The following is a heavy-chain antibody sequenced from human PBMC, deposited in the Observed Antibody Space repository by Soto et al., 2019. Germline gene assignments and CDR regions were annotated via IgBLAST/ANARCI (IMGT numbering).Heavy chain of an antibody. V-gene: IGHV3-30*18. D-gene: IGHD3-3*01. CDR1: GFTFSSYG. CDR3: AKDGRRITIVGVVTHYYYYYGMAV. J-gene: IGHJ6*02. Sequence: VQLVESGGGVVQPRRSLRLSCAASGFTFSSYGMHWVRQAPGKGLEWVAVISYDGSNKYYADSVKARFTICRDNSKNTLYRQMNSLSAEDTAVYYCAKDGRRITIVGVVTHYYYYYGMAVWGQGTTVTVSS. CDR2: ISYDGSNK.